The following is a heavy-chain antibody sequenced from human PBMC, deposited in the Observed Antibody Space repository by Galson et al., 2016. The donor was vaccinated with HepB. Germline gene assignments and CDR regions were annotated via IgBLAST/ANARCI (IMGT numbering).Heavy chain of an antibody. J-gene: IGHJ4*02. D-gene: IGHD1/OR15-1a*01. CDR2: IRNDGVNT. CDR3: ASQLWNTDY. V-gene: IGHV3-23*01. Sequence: SLRLSCAASGFTFSSYGMSWVRQAPGKGLEWVASIRNDGVNTHYGDSVKGRFTISRDNSKNTLNLQMNALRVDDTAVYYCASQLWNTDYWGQGTLVTVSS. CDR1: GFTFSSYG.